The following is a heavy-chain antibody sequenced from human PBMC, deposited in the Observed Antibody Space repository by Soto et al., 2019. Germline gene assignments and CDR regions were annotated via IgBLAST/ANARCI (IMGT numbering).Heavy chain of an antibody. J-gene: IGHJ5*02. CDR3: AKGGEWQPLGWFCP. V-gene: IGHV3-23*01. D-gene: IGHD3-10*01. CDR1: GFTFSSYA. Sequence: EVQLLESGGGLVQPGGSLRLSCAASGFTFSSYAMSWVRQAPGKGLEWVSAISGSGGSTYYADSVKGRFTISRDNSKNTLYLRMNSLRAEETAVYYCAKGGEWQPLGWFCPSGQRNLVTVSS. CDR2: ISGSGGST.